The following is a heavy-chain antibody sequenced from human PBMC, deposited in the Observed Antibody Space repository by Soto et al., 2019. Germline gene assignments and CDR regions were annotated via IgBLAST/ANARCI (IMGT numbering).Heavy chain of an antibody. CDR2: ITDSGTGT. J-gene: IGHJ4*02. CDR3: AKGLSNGRWYAAD. CDR1: GFTFSSCV. Sequence: EVHLLESGGGLVQPGESLRLSCGASGFTFSSCVMSWVRQAPGKGLEWVSCITDSGTGTYYADSVKGRFTISRDNSKNTMYLQMNNLRAEDTGVYDCAKGLSNGRWYAADWGQGTLVTVSS. D-gene: IGHD6-13*01. V-gene: IGHV3-23*01.